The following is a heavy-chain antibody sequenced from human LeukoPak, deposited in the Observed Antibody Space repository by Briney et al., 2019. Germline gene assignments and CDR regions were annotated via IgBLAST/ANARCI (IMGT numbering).Heavy chain of an antibody. Sequence: SETLSLTCTVSGGSISSSSYYWGWIRQPPGKGLEWIGSIYYSGSTYYNPSLKSRVTISVDTSKNQFSLKLSSVTAADTAMYYCARDLYEDSSWHPSYYFDYWGQGTLVTVSS. CDR1: GGSISSSSYY. V-gene: IGHV4-39*07. CDR3: ARDLYEDSSWHPSYYFDY. J-gene: IGHJ4*02. CDR2: IYYSGST. D-gene: IGHD6-13*01.